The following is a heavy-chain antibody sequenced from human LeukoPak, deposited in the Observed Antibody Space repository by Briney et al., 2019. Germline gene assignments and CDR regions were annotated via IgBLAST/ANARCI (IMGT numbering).Heavy chain of an antibody. CDR3: ARVGRDYGGNRFSDY. J-gene: IGHJ4*02. V-gene: IGHV1-18*01. CDR1: GYIFRNFA. D-gene: IGHD4-23*01. CDR2: ISAYNGDI. Sequence: ASVKVSCKASGYIFRNFAISWVRQAPGQGLEWMGWISAYNGDINYAQKFQGRVTMTTDTSTSTAYMELRSLRSDDTAIYYCARVGRDYGGNRFSDYWGQGTLVTVSS.